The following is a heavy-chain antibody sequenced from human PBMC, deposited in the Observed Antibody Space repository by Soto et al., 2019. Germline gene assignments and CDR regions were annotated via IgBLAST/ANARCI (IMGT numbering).Heavy chain of an antibody. D-gene: IGHD6-13*01. CDR1: GDSISGYY. CDR2: IYYTGNT. Sequence: QVQLQESGPGLVKPSETLSLTCTVSGDSISGYYWSWIRQPPGKGLEWIGYIYYTGNTDYSPSLKSRDTISVDTSRNHFSLKLNSVTAADTAVYYCARHSAVSSSWYIDYWGQGTLVTVSS. J-gene: IGHJ4*02. V-gene: IGHV4-59*08. CDR3: ARHSAVSSSWYIDY.